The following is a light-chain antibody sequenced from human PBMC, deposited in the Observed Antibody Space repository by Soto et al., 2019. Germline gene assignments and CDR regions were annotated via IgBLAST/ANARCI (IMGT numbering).Light chain of an antibody. V-gene: IGKV1-6*01. CDR2: AAS. CDR3: LQAYNYPRT. Sequence: AVQMTQSPSSLSASVGDIVTITCRASQGIRNDLAWYQQKPGRAPRLLIFAASTLQSGVLSRFSGSGAGTDFTLTISSLQPEDFATYYCLQAYNYPRTFGQGTKV. CDR1: QGIRND. J-gene: IGKJ1*01.